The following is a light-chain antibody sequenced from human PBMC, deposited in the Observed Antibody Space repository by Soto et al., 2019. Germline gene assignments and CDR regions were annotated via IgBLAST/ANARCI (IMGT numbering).Light chain of an antibody. J-gene: IGLJ3*02. CDR2: KDT. CDR1: RLGNKY. V-gene: IGLV3-1*01. CDR3: QVWDRSSRV. Sequence: SYELTQPPSVSVSPGQTASITCSGDRLGNKYACWYQRKPGQSPVLVIYKDTKRPSGIPERFSGSNSGNTATLTISGTQAMDEADYYCQVWDRSSRVFGGGTQLTVL.